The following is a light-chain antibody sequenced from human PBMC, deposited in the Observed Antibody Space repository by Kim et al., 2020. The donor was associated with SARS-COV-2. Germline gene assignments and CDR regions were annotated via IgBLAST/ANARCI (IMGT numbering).Light chain of an antibody. CDR3: QSYDSSNRV. CDR1: SGSIASNY. CDR2: EDN. J-gene: IGLJ3*02. V-gene: IGLV6-57*03. Sequence: GKTVTLPCTRSSGSIASNYVQWYQQRPGSAPTTVIYEDNQRPSGVPDRFSGSIDSSSNSASLTISGLKTEDEADYYCQSYDSSNRVFGGGTQLTVL.